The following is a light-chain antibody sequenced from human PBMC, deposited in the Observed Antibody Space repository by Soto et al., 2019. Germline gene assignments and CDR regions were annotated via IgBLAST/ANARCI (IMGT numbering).Light chain of an antibody. Sequence: EIVLTQSPGALSLSPGERVTLSCRASQSVSSRYLTWYQQKPGQSPRLLIYGASIRAPGIPDRFSGSGSGTDFTLTISRLEAEDFAVYYCHHYDTSVWTFGKGTKIESK. CDR2: GAS. CDR3: HHYDTSVWT. V-gene: IGKV3-20*01. CDR1: QSVSSRY. J-gene: IGKJ1*01.